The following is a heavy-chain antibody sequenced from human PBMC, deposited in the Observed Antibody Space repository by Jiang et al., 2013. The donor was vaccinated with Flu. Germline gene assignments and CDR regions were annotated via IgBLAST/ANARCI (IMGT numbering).Heavy chain of an antibody. J-gene: IGHJ4*02. CDR1: GGSMNNYF. CDR3: ARDHGAGSFDY. V-gene: IGHV4-59*01. D-gene: IGHD1-26*01. Sequence: GPGLVKPSETLSLTCAVSGGSMNNYFWTWIRQPPGKGPEWIGYISYTGSTSFNPSLRSRLSISTDTSKNQFSLKLSSVTAADTAMYYCARDHGAGSFDYWGQGTLVTVSS. CDR2: ISYTGST.